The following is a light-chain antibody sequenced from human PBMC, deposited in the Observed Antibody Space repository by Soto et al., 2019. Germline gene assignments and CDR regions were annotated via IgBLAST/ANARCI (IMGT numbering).Light chain of an antibody. V-gene: IGKV3-15*01. J-gene: IGKJ2*01. Sequence: EIVMTQPPATLSVSPGERATLSCRASRSVSSNLAWYQQKPGQAPRLSMYGASNRATGIPARFSGSGSGTGFTLTISSLQSEDFAVYDCQQNNNWHPYTFGQGTKVEIK. CDR2: GAS. CDR1: RSVSSN. CDR3: QQNNNWHPYT.